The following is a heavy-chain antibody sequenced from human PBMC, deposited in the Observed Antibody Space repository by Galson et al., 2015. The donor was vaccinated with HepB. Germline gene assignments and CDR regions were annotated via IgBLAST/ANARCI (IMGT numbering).Heavy chain of an antibody. CDR3: ARAEGSGYYYVGY. CDR1: GYSVTSYW. Sequence: QSGAEVKKPGESLKISCKGSGYSVTSYWIGWVRQMPGKGLEWMGIIYPGDSDTRYSPSFQGQVTISADKSISTAYLQINSLKAEDTAVYYCARAEGSGYYYVGYWGQGTLVTVSS. J-gene: IGHJ4*02. V-gene: IGHV5-51*01. D-gene: IGHD3-22*01. CDR2: IYPGDSDT.